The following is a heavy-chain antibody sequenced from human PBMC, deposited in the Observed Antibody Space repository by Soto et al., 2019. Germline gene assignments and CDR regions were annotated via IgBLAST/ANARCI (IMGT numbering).Heavy chain of an antibody. J-gene: IGHJ5*02. CDR3: ARDARGPPVYCSSTSCYGPNWFDP. CDR2: IIPILGIA. D-gene: IGHD2-2*01. CDR1: GGTFSSYT. Sequence: ASVKVSCKASGGTFSSYTISWVRQAPGQGLEWMGRIIPILGIANYAQKFQGRVTITADKSTSTAYMELSSLRSEDTAVYYCARDARGPPVYCSSTSCYGPNWFDPWGQGTLVTVSS. V-gene: IGHV1-69*04.